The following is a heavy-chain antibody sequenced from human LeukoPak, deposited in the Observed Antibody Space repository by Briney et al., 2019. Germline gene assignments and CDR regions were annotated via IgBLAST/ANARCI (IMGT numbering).Heavy chain of an antibody. CDR3: ARTNWNSRIYYYYMDV. CDR1: GYTFTSYY. D-gene: IGHD1-1*01. J-gene: IGHJ6*03. Sequence: ASVKVSCKASGYTFTSYYMHWVRQAPGQGLEWMGIINPSGGSTSYAQKFQGRVTMTRDMSTSTAYMELSSLRSEDTAVYYCARTNWNSRIYYYYMDVWGKGTTVTVSS. CDR2: INPSGGST. V-gene: IGHV1-46*01.